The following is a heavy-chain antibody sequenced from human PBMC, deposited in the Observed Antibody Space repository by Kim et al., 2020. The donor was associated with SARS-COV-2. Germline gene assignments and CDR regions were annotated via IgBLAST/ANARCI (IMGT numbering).Heavy chain of an antibody. J-gene: IGHJ3*01. CDR3: ARQGCGGDCYSEWL. D-gene: IGHD2-21*02. CDR1: GGSIGTYY. CDR2: IYYTGST. Sequence: SETLSLTCTVSGGSIGTYYWSWIRQPPGKGLEWIGYIYYTGSTNYNPSLKSRVTMSIDTSKNQFTLKLSSVTAADTAIYYCARQGCGGDCYSEWLWGQGTMVTVSS. V-gene: IGHV4-59*08.